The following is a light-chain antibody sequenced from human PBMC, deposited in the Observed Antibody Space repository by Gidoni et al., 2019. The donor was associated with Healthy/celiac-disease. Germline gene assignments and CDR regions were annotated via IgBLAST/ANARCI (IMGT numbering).Light chain of an antibody. CDR1: QSVSSSY. CDR2: GAS. J-gene: IGKJ5*01. Sequence: EIVLTQSPGTLSFSPGERATLSCRASQSVSSSYLAWYQQKPGQAPRLLIYGASSRATGIPDRFSGSGSGTDFTLTISRLEPEDFAVYYCQKYGSSHLVTFXQXTRLEIK. CDR3: QKYGSSHLVT. V-gene: IGKV3-20*01.